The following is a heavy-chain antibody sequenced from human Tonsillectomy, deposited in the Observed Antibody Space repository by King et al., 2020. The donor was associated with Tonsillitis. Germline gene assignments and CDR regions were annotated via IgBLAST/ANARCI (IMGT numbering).Heavy chain of an antibody. CDR1: EFTFSNYA. V-gene: IGHV3-23*04. CDR3: AKDRDGSSYYFQY. Sequence: VQLVESGGDLVQPGGSLRLSCAASEFTFSNYAMSWVRQAPGKGLEWVSTIRGSGGSTWYADSVKGRFTISRDNSKNTLYLQMNSLRAEDAAVYFCAKDRDGSSYYFQYWGLGTLVTVSS. J-gene: IGHJ4*02. CDR2: IRGSGGST. D-gene: IGHD3-22*01.